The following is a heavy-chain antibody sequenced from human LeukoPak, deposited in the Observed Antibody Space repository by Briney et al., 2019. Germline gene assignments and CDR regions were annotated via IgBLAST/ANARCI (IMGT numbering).Heavy chain of an antibody. D-gene: IGHD3-10*01. CDR3: ARVKVDSMVRYYFDY. V-gene: IGHV3-7*03. J-gene: IGHJ4*02. CDR2: IKQDGSEK. CDR1: GFTFSSYW. Sequence: GGSLRLSCAASGFTFSSYWMSWVRQAPGKGLEWVANIKQDGSEKYYVDSEKGRFTISRDNAKNSLYLQMNSLRAEDTAVYYCARVKVDSMVRYYFDYWGQGTLVTVSS.